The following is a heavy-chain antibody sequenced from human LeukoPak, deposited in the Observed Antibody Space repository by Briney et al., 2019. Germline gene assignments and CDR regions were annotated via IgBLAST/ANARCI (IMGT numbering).Heavy chain of an antibody. D-gene: IGHD2-2*01. CDR1: GGSISSYY. CDR2: IYTSGST. V-gene: IGHV4-4*07. Sequence: SETLSLTCTVSGGSISSYYWSWIRQPAGKGLEWIGRIYTSGSTNYNPSLKSRVTMSVDTSKNQISLKLSSVTAADTAVYYCARVSCSSTSCYRFDPWGQGTLVTVSS. CDR3: ARVSCSSTSCYRFDP. J-gene: IGHJ5*02.